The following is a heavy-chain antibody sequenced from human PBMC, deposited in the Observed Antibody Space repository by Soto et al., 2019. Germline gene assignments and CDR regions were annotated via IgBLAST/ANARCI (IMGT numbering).Heavy chain of an antibody. Sequence: QVQLVQSGADVKKPGASVKVSCKASGYTFTDYYIHWVRQAPGQGLEWMGWINPNSGDTNYAQKFQGRLTMTRDTSISTAYMELSSLRSDDSALYYCAKDLQTWGTYWGQGTLVTVSS. D-gene: IGHD3-16*01. CDR1: GYTFTDYY. J-gene: IGHJ4*02. V-gene: IGHV1-2*02. CDR3: AKDLQTWGTY. CDR2: INPNSGDT.